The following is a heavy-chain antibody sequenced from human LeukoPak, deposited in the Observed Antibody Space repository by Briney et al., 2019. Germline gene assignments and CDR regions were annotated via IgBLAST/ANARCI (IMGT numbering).Heavy chain of an antibody. CDR3: ADTPGYCSGGSCARAIDY. J-gene: IGHJ4*02. V-gene: IGHV3-23*01. D-gene: IGHD2-15*01. CDR1: GFTFSSYA. CDR2: ISGSGGST. Sequence: PGGSLRLSCAASGFTFSSYAMRWVRQAPGKGLEWVSAISGSGGSTYYADSVKGRFTISRDNSKNTLYLQMNSLRAEDTAVYYCADTPGYCSGGSCARAIDYWGQGTLVTVSS.